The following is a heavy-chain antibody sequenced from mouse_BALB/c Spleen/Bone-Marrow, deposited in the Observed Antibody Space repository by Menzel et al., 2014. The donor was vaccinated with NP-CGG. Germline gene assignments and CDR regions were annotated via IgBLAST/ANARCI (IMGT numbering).Heavy chain of an antibody. J-gene: IGHJ3*01. CDR3: ARSRDFTTGFAY. CDR1: GYTFTSYT. V-gene: IGHV1-4*01. D-gene: IGHD1-1*01. Sequence: QLQQPGAELARPGASVKMSCKASGYTFTSYTMHWVKQRPGQGLEWIGYINPSSGYTNYNQKFKDKATLTADKSSSTAYMQLSSLTSEDSAVYYCARSRDFTTGFAYWGQGTLDTVSA. CDR2: INPSSGYT.